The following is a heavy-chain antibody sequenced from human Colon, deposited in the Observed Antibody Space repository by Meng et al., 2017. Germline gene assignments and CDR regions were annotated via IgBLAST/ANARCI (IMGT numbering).Heavy chain of an antibody. J-gene: IGHJ5*02. CDR3: ARDRKHYGERGWFDP. CDR1: GGSISSGDYY. CDR2: IYYSGST. V-gene: IGHV4-30-4*01. Sequence: GQLQESGPGLVQPSQTLSLTCTVSGGSISSGDYYWSWIRQPPGKVLEWIGYIYYSGSTYSNASLKSRVTISIDRSKNQFSLKLSSVTAADTAVYYCARDRKHYGERGWFDPWGQGTLVTVSS. D-gene: IGHD4-17*01.